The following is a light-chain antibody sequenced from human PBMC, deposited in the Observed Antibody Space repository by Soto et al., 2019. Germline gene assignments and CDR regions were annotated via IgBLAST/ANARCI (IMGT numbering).Light chain of an antibody. CDR3: QSYDSSLSGWV. J-gene: IGLJ3*02. CDR2: GND. CDR1: SSDIGEHYD. Sequence: QSVLTQPPSVSGAPGQRVTISCTGGSSDIGEHYDVHWYQQLPGTAPKLLIYGNDNRPSGIPDRFSGSKSGTSASLAITGLQAEDEADYYCQSYDSSLSGWVFGGGTEVTVL. V-gene: IGLV1-40*01.